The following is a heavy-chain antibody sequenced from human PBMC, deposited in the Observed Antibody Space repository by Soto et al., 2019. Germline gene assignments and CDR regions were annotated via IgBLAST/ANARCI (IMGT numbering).Heavy chain of an antibody. Sequence: ASVKVSCKSSGYTFTSYGISWVRQAPGQGLEWMGWISAYNGNTNYPQKLQGRVTMTTDTSTSTAYVELRSLRSDDTAVYYCARGGSCYEDVIHGAFDIWGQGTMVTVSS. CDR1: GYTFTSYG. J-gene: IGHJ3*02. V-gene: IGHV1-18*01. D-gene: IGHD1-26*01. CDR2: ISAYNGNT. CDR3: ARGGSCYEDVIHGAFDI.